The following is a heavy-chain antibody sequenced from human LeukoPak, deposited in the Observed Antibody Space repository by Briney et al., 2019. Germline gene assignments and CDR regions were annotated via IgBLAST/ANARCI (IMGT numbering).Heavy chain of an antibody. Sequence: EGSLRLSCAASGFTFSSYAMHWVRQAPGKGLEWVAVISYDGSNKYYADSVKGRFTISRDNSKNTLYLQMNSLRAEDTAVYYCARVRLGFDYWGQGTLVTVSS. CDR3: ARVRLGFDY. CDR2: ISYDGSNK. J-gene: IGHJ4*02. CDR1: GFTFSSYA. V-gene: IGHV3-30*01.